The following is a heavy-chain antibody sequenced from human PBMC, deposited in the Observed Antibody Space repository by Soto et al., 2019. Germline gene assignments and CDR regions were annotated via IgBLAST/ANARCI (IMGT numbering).Heavy chain of an antibody. CDR2: IIPIFGTA. Sequence: SVKVSCKASGGTFSSYAISWVRQAPGQGLEWMGGIIPIFGTANYAQKFQGRVTITADKSTSTAYMELSSLRSEDTAVYYCARVTTSLKLNSWFDPWGQGTLVTAPQ. CDR1: GGTFSSYA. J-gene: IGHJ5*02. CDR3: ARVTTSLKLNSWFDP. D-gene: IGHD1-1*01. V-gene: IGHV1-69*06.